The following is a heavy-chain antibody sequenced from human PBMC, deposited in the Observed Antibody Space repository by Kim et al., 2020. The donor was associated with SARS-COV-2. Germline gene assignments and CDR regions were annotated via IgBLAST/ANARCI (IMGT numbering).Heavy chain of an antibody. J-gene: IGHJ6*02. CDR2: ISAYNGNT. CDR1: GYTFTSYG. CDR3: ARSSQLWSDISRYYYGMDV. Sequence: ASVKVSCKASGYTFTSYGISWVRQAPGQGLEWMGWISAYNGNTNYAQKLQGRVTMTTDTSTSTAYMELRSLRSDDTAVYYCARSSQLWSDISRYYYGMDVWGQGTTVTVSS. D-gene: IGHD5-18*01. V-gene: IGHV1-18*01.